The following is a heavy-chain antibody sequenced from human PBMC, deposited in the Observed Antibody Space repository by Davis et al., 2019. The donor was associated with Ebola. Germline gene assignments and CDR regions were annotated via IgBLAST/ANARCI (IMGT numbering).Heavy chain of an antibody. CDR1: GFTFENHA. V-gene: IGHV3-23*01. J-gene: IGHJ3*02. CDR3: TNYVQRGAFDI. Sequence: RGGSLRLSCVASGFTFENHAMNWVRQAPGRGLEWVSSISGSGASTYYADSVKGRFTISRDNSKNTLYLQMNTLRAEDTARYYCTNYVQRGAFDIWGQGTMVTVSS. CDR2: ISGSGAST. D-gene: IGHD5-18*01.